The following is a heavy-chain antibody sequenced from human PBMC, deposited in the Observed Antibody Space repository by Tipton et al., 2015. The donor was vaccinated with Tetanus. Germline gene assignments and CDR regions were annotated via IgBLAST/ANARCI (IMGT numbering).Heavy chain of an antibody. CDR3: ARRTNSGHVYNPLDL. V-gene: IGHV3-7*01. D-gene: IGHD5-24*01. CDR1: GFTFSRFW. J-gene: IGHJ3*01. CDR2: INEDGSGN. Sequence: GSLRLSCAASGFTFSRFWMTWGRQAPGKGLEWVANINEDGSGNYYVDSVKGRFTISRDNAGNSLFLQMKSLRAEDTAVYYCARRTNSGHVYNPLDLWGQGTMVTVSS.